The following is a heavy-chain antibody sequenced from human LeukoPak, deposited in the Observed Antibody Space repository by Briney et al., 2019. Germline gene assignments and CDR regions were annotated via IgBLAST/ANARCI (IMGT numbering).Heavy chain of an antibody. J-gene: IGHJ6*04. D-gene: IGHD1-1*01. CDR1: GGTFSSYA. CDR2: IIPIFGTA. CDR3: ARKVQLERRGTDYYGMDV. V-gene: IGHV1-69*01. Sequence: SVKVSCKASGGTFSSYAISWVRQAPGQGLEWMGGIIPIFGTANYAQKFQGRVTITADESTSTAYMELNSLRSEDTAVYYCARKVQLERRGTDYYGMDVWGKGTTVTVSS.